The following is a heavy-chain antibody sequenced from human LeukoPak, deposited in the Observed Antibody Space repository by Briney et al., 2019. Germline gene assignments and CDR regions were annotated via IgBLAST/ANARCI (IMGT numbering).Heavy chain of an antibody. CDR3: ATYLVTRKSFFDS. CDR2: LKPNNGGT. J-gene: IGHJ4*02. Sequence: ASVKVSCKALEYTFTAYYIHWVRLAPGQGLDWMGWLKPNNGGTKYAQKFQDRVTMTRDMSTSTVYMELRNLKSDDTALYYCATYLVTRKSFFDSWGQGTLVTVS. CDR1: EYTFTAYY. V-gene: IGHV1-2*02. D-gene: IGHD4-23*01.